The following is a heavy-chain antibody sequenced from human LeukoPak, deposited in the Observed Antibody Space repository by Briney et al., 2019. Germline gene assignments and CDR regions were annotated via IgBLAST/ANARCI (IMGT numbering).Heavy chain of an antibody. J-gene: IGHJ3*02. CDR2: ISYDGSNK. CDR3: ARVRRVVAVPGIVVPDAFDI. CDR1: GFTFSRYA. V-gene: IGHV3-30*04. D-gene: IGHD6-19*01. Sequence: PGGSLRLSCAASGFTFSRYAMHWVRQAPGKGLEWVAVISYDGSNKYYADSVKGRFTISRDNSKNMLYLQMNSLRAEDTAVYYCARVRRVVAVPGIVVPDAFDIWGQGTMVTVSS.